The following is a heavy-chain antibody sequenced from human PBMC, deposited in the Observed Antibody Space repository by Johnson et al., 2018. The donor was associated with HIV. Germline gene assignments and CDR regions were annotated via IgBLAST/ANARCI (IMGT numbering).Heavy chain of an antibody. J-gene: IGHJ3*02. V-gene: IGHV3-30-3*02. CDR3: AKTLRSHLHIVVVTAIPRAFDM. CDR1: GFTFSSYA. D-gene: IGHD2-21*02. CDR2: ISYDGSNK. Sequence: QVQLVESGGGVVQPGRSLRLSCAASGFTFSSYAMHWVRQAPGKGLEWVAVISYDGSNKYYADSVKGRFTISRDNSKNTLYLQMNSLRAEDTAVYYCAKTLRSHLHIVVVTAIPRAFDMWGQGTMVTVSS.